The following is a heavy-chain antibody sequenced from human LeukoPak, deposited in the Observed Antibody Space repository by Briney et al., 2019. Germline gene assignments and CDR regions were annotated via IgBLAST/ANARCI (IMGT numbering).Heavy chain of an antibody. CDR2: IIVSGTT. D-gene: IGHD6-25*01. Sequence: PGGSLRLSCAASGFTLSSFSMTWVRQAPGKGLEWVSSIIVSGTTYYADSVKGRFTISRDSFRGTLFLQMDSLRVEDTAVYFCAKGSVGNADFASWGQGALVTVSS. J-gene: IGHJ4*02. CDR1: GFTLSSFS. CDR3: AKGSVGNADFAS. V-gene: IGHV3-23*01.